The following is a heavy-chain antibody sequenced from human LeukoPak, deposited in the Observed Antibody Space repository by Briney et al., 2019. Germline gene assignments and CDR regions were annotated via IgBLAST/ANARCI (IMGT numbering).Heavy chain of an antibody. CDR3: ASTLSGWLDP. CDR1: EDTFTRYH. V-gene: IGHV1-46*01. J-gene: IGHJ5*02. CDR2: INPSGGPT. Sequence: GASVKVSRKASEDTFTRYHIHWVRQAPGQGLEWMGIINPSGGPTTYAQKFQGRVTMTGDTSTSTIYMEMSSLTSEDTAVYYCASTLSGWLDPWGQGTLVTVSS. D-gene: IGHD1-26*01.